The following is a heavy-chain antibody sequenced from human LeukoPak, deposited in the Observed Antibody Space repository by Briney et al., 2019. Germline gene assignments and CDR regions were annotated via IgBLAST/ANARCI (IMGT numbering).Heavy chain of an antibody. J-gene: IGHJ5*02. CDR2: ISGSGGST. D-gene: IGHD4-11*01. Sequence: GGTLRLSCAASGFTFSSYGMSWVRQAPGKGLEWVSAISGSGGSTYYADSVKGRFTISRDNSKNTLYLQMNSLRVEDTAIYNCAKDQQSISYSPWGQGTLVTVSS. CDR1: GFTFSSYG. V-gene: IGHV3-23*01. CDR3: AKDQQSISYSP.